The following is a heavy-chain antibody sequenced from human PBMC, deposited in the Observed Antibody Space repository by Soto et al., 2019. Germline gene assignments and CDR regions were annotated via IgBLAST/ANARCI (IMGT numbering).Heavy chain of an antibody. D-gene: IGHD3-9*01. CDR2: MNPNSGNT. Sequence: ASVKVSCKASGYTFTSYEINWVRQATGQGLEWMGWMNPNSGNTGYAQKFQGRVTMTRNTSISTAYMELSSLRSEDTAVYYCASWGYDILTGYFRPYYFDYWGQGTLVTASS. J-gene: IGHJ4*02. CDR3: ASWGYDILTGYFRPYYFDY. V-gene: IGHV1-8*01. CDR1: GYTFTSYE.